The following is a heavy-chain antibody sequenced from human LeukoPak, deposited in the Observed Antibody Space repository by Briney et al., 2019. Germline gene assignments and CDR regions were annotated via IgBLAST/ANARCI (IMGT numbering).Heavy chain of an antibody. CDR2: IYSGGST. Sequence: GGSLRLSCAASGFTVSSNYMSWVRQAPGKGLEWVSLIYSGGSTYYADSVKGRFTISRDNSKNTLYLQMNSLRAEDTAVYYCARRSYYYSSGYYREGAFDIWGQGTMVTVSS. CDR1: GFTVSSNY. V-gene: IGHV3-53*01. J-gene: IGHJ3*02. CDR3: ARRSYYYSSGYYREGAFDI. D-gene: IGHD3-22*01.